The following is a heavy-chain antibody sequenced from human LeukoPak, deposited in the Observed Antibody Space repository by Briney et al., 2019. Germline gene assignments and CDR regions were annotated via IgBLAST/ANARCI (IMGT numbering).Heavy chain of an antibody. Sequence: GASVNVSCKASAYTFTGYYLHWVRQAPGQGLQWMGWLDPNNGDTEYAQKFQGRVTMTRDRSISTAYMDLGRLTSDDTAVYYCARRSRNGLDAFDIWGQGTMVTVSS. D-gene: IGHD1-14*01. CDR2: LDPNNGDT. V-gene: IGHV1-2*02. CDR1: AYTFTGYY. CDR3: ARRSRNGLDAFDI. J-gene: IGHJ3*02.